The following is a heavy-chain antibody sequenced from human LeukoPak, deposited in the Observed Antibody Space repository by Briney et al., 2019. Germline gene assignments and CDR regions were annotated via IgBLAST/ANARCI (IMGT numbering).Heavy chain of an antibody. Sequence: GSLRLSCAASGFTFSSYAMSWVRQPPGKGLEWIGSIYYSGSTHYNPSLKSRVFISVDTSKNQFSLKLSSVTAADTAVYYCARNHTHEGYGYYFDYWGQGTLITVSS. CDR1: GFTFSSYA. CDR3: ARNHTHEGYGYYFDY. J-gene: IGHJ4*02. V-gene: IGHV4-38-2*01. D-gene: IGHD5-18*01. CDR2: IYYSGST.